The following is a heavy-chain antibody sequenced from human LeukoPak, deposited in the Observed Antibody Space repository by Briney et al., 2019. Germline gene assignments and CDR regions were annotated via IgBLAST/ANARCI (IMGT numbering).Heavy chain of an antibody. CDR1: GFTFSNAW. CDR2: IYSGGST. J-gene: IGHJ6*02. V-gene: IGHV3-53*01. D-gene: IGHD2-2*03. CDR3: AKVPWIDYYYGMDV. Sequence: KTGGSLRLSCAASGFTFSNAWMSWVRQAPGKGLEWVSVIYSGGSTYYADSVKGRFTISRDNSKNTLYLQMNSLRAEDTAVYYCAKVPWIDYYYGMDVWGQGTTVTVAS.